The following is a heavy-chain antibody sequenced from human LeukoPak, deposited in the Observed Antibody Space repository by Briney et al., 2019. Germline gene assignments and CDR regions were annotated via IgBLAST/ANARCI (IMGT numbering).Heavy chain of an antibody. J-gene: IGHJ4*02. CDR1: GFTFDDYA. CDR3: LRDLNWSLDQ. CDR2: ISWNSGSI. D-gene: IGHD1-20*01. Sequence: GGSLRLSCAASGFTFDDYAMHWVRQAPGKGLEWVSGISWNSGSIGYADSVKGRFTISRDNAKNTLYLQMNSLRAEDTAVYYCLRDLNWSLDQWGQGTLVTASS. V-gene: IGHV3-9*01.